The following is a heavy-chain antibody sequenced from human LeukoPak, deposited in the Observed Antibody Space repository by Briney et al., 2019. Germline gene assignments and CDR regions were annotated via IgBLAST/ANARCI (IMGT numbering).Heavy chain of an antibody. D-gene: IGHD6-13*01. CDR2: ISYDGSNK. CDR3: ARVFGSWALDYYYMDV. Sequence: GGSLRLSCAASGFTFSSYAMHWVRQAPGKGLEWVAVISYDGSNKYYADSVKGRFTISRDNSKNTLYLQMNSLRAEDTAVYYCARVFGSWALDYYYMDVWGKGTTVTVSS. J-gene: IGHJ6*03. CDR1: GFTFSSYA. V-gene: IGHV3-30-3*01.